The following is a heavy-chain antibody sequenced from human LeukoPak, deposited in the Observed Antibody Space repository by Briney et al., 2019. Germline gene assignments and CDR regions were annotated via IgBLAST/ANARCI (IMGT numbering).Heavy chain of an antibody. Sequence: GGSLRLSCAASGFTFSSYWMHWVRQAPGKGLVWVSRINSDGSSTSYADSVKGRFTISRDNAKNTLYLQMNSLRAEDTAVYYCARLEADILTGYGFDYWGQGALVTVSS. CDR1: GFTFSSYW. CDR2: INSDGSST. V-gene: IGHV3-74*01. D-gene: IGHD3-9*01. CDR3: ARLEADILTGYGFDY. J-gene: IGHJ4*02.